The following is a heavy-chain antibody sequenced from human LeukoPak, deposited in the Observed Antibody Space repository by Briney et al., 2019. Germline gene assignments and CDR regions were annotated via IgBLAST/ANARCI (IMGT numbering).Heavy chain of an antibody. D-gene: IGHD2-15*01. J-gene: IGHJ4*02. CDR2: ISSSSSTI. CDR3: ARDLVVAATGDVDY. Sequence: GSLRLSCAASGFTFSSYSMNWVRQAPGKGLEWVSYISSSSSTIYYADSVRGRFTISRDNAKNSLYLQMNSLRDEDTAVYYCARDLVVAATGDVDYWGQGTLVTVSS. CDR1: GFTFSSYS. V-gene: IGHV3-48*02.